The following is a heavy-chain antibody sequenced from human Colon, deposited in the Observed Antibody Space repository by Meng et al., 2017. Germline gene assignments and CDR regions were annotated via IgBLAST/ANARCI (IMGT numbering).Heavy chain of an antibody. CDR3: TRYGDSIDY. D-gene: IGHD4-17*01. V-gene: IGHV3-7*01. J-gene: IGHJ4*02. Sequence: GESLKISCATSGFTFSNYWMNWVRQAPGKGLEWVANIKTDGSEEYYVDSVKGRFTISRDNAKNSLYLQMNSLRAEDTAVYYCTRYGDSIDYWGQGTLVTVSS. CDR2: IKTDGSEE. CDR1: GFTFSNYW.